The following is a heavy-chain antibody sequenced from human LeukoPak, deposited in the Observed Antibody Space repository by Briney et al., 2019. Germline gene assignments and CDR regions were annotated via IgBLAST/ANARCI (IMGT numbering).Heavy chain of an antibody. J-gene: IGHJ6*04. V-gene: IGHV3-21*01. Sequence: PGGSLRLSCAASGFTFSSYTMTWVRQAPGKGLEWVSSITRTSIYIYYADSVKGRFTISRDNAKNSLYLQMNSLRAEDTAVYYCAELGITMIGGVWSKGTTVTISS. CDR2: ITRTSIYI. CDR3: AELGITMIGGV. CDR1: GFTFSSYT. D-gene: IGHD3-10*02.